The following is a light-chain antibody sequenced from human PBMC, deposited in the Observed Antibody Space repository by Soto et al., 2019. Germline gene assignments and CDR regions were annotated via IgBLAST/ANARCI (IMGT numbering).Light chain of an antibody. CDR1: SSDVGGYNY. CDR3: SSYAGSNNLYVV. Sequence: QSVLTQPPSASGSPGQSVTISCTGTSSDVGGYNYVSWYQQHPGKAPKLVISEVSKRPSGVPDRFSGSKSGNTASLTVSGLQAEDEADYYCSSYAGSNNLYVVFGGGTKLTVL. J-gene: IGLJ2*01. CDR2: EVS. V-gene: IGLV2-8*01.